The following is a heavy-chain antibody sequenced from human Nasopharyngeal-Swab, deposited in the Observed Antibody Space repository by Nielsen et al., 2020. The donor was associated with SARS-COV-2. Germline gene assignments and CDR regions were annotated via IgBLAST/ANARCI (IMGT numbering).Heavy chain of an antibody. D-gene: IGHD6-19*01. CDR1: GFTFSSYG. J-gene: IGHJ4*02. Sequence: GESLKISCTASGFTFSSYGMHWVRQAPGKGLEWVAVMSYDGSNKYYADSVKGRFTISRDNSKNTLYLQMNSLRAEDTAVYYCARSSAWRYYSDYWGQGTLVTVSS. V-gene: IGHV3-30*03. CDR3: ARSSAWRYYSDY. CDR2: MSYDGSNK.